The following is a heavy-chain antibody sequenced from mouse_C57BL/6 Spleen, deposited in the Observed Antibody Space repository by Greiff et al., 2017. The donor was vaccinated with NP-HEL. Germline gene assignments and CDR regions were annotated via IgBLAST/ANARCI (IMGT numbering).Heavy chain of an antibody. CDR1: GYAFTNYL. Sequence: QVQLKQSGAELVRPGTSVKVSCKASGYAFTNYLIERVKQRPGQGLEWIGVINPGSGGTNYNEKFKGKATLTADKSSSTAYMQLSSLTSEDSAVYFCARGGAYWGQGTLVTVSA. V-gene: IGHV1-54*01. J-gene: IGHJ3*01. CDR2: INPGSGGT. CDR3: ARGGAY.